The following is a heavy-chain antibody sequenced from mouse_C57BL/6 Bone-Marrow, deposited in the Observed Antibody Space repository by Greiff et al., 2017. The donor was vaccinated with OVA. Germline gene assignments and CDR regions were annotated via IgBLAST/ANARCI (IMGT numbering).Heavy chain of an antibody. Sequence: QVQLQQPGAELVMPGASVKLSCKASGYTFTSYWMHWVKQRPGQGLEWIGEIDPSDSYTNYNQKFKGKSTLTVDKSSSTAYMQLSSLTSEDSAVYYCARSTVVDLYWYFDVWGTGTTVTVSS. D-gene: IGHD1-1*01. CDR1: GYTFTSYW. V-gene: IGHV1-69*01. CDR3: ARSTVVDLYWYFDV. J-gene: IGHJ1*03. CDR2: IDPSDSYT.